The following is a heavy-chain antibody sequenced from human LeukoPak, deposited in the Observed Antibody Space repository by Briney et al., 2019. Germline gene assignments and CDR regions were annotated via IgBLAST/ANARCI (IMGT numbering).Heavy chain of an antibody. Sequence: SETLSLTCAVYGGSFSGYYWSWIRQPPGKGLEWIGEIHHSGSTNYSPSLKSRVTISVDNSRNQFSLGLSSVSAADTAVYYCARTRAGIQAGFDYWGQGTLVTVSS. V-gene: IGHV4-34*01. D-gene: IGHD1-1*01. CDR2: IHHSGST. CDR1: GGSFSGYY. CDR3: ARTRAGIQAGFDY. J-gene: IGHJ4*02.